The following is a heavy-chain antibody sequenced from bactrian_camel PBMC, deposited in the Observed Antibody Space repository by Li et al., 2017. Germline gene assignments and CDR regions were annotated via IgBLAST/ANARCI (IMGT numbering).Heavy chain of an antibody. Sequence: VQLVESGGGSVQAGGSLRLSCVISGYSHSSYCMGWFRQTPGQEREGVGFIYTVGDNAYYNESMEGRFTISQDKAKNTVYLQMDRLKPEDTATYYCAGVERERLCRCTEFSYWGQGTQVTVS. D-gene: IGHD4*01. V-gene: IGHV3S40*01. CDR1: GYSHSSYC. CDR2: IYTVGDNA. CDR3: AGVERERLCRCTEFSY. J-gene: IGHJ4*01.